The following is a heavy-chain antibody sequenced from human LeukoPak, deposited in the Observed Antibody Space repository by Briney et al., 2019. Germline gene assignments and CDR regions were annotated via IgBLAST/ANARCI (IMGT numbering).Heavy chain of an antibody. CDR3: TRRVTYFGMDV. D-gene: IGHD2-21*02. V-gene: IGHV3-73*01. J-gene: IGHJ6*02. Sequence: GGSLRLSCAASGFSFSGSAIHWVRQASGRGLEWVGRVKRKADNYATAYAASVNGRFTTSRDDSKSTAYLQMTSLEPVDTAVYFCTRRVTYFGMDVWGQGTTVTVSS. CDR1: GFSFSGSA. CDR2: VKRKADNYAT.